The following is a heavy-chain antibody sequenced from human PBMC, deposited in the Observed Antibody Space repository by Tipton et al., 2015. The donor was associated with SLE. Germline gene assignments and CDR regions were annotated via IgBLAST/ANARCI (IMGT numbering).Heavy chain of an antibody. CDR3: AREGSAAGSYFDL. CDR1: GFTVSSNY. V-gene: IGHV3-53*04. Sequence: SLRLSCAASGFTVSSNYMSWVRQAPGKGLEWVSVIYSGGSTYYADSVKGRFTISRHNSKNTLYLQMNSLRAEDTAVYYCAREGSAAGSYFDLWGRGPLVTVSS. CDR2: IYSGGST. D-gene: IGHD6-13*01. J-gene: IGHJ2*01.